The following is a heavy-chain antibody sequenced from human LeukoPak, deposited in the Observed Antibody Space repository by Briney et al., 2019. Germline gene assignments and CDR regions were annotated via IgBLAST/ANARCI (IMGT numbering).Heavy chain of an antibody. V-gene: IGHV3-23*01. CDR3: AKGGSPVLYGSGRFDY. D-gene: IGHD3-10*01. J-gene: IGHJ4*02. CDR1: GFTFSSYG. Sequence: GGTLRLSCAASGFTFSSYGMSWVRQAPGKGLEWVSVISGSGGTTYYADSVKGRFTISRDNSKNTLYLQMNSLRAADTAVYYCAKGGSPVLYGSGRFDYWGQGTLVTVSS. CDR2: ISGSGGTT.